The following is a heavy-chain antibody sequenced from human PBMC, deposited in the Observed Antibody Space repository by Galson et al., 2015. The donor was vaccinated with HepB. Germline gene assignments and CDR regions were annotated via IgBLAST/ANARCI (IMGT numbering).Heavy chain of an antibody. V-gene: IGHV3-30*18. CDR1: GFTLSSYG. D-gene: IGHD5-18*01. Sequence: SLRLSCAASGFTLSSYGMHWVRQAPGKGLEWVAVISYDGSNKYYADSVKGRFTISRDNSKNTLYLQMNSLRAEDTAVYYRAKGWIQLWDYFDYWGQGTLVTVSS. CDR3: AKGWIQLWDYFDY. CDR2: ISYDGSNK. J-gene: IGHJ4*02.